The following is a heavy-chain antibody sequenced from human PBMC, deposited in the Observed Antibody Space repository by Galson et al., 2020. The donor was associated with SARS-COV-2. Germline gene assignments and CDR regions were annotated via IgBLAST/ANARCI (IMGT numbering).Heavy chain of an antibody. J-gene: IGHJ6*02. Sequence: TGGSLRLSCAASGFTFSSYEMNWVRQAPGKGLEWVSYISSSGSTIYYADSVKGRFTISRDNAKNSLYLQMNSLRAEDTAVYYCARDTDPGLQPLGETGMDVWGQGTTVTVSS. CDR3: ARDTDPGLQPLGETGMDV. V-gene: IGHV3-48*03. D-gene: IGHD4-4*01. CDR1: GFTFSSYE. CDR2: ISSSGSTI.